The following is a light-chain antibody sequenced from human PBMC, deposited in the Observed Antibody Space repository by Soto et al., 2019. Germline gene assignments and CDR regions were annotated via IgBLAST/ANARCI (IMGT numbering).Light chain of an antibody. CDR1: QSVSSSY. J-gene: IGKJ5*01. CDR2: GAS. CDR3: QQYGSPIT. Sequence: DIVLTQSPGTLSLSPADRATLSCRASQSVSSSYVAWYQQKPGQAPRLLNYGASSRATGIPDRFSGSGSGTDFTLTISRLEPEDFAVYYCQQYGSPITFGQGTRLEIK. V-gene: IGKV3-20*01.